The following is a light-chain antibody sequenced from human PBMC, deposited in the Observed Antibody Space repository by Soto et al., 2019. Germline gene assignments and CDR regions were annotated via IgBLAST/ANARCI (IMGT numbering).Light chain of an antibody. J-gene: IGLJ2*01. V-gene: IGLV1-47*01. CDR2: RNN. Sequence: QSVLTQPASASGAPGQRVNISCTGSSRHIGSNYVYCYQQFPGTAPKHLIQRNNQRPPGVPSRFSGSKSGTSAALAISGVRSEDEADYYCGGWDDGLSAPVFGGGTKVTVL. CDR3: GGWDDGLSAPV. CDR1: SRHIGSNY.